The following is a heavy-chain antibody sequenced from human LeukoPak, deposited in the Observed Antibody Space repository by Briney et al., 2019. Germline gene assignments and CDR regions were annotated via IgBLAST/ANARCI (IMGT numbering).Heavy chain of an antibody. CDR3: ARRRYDSSGYYWVGYLYYFDY. CDR1: GYTFTSYG. V-gene: IGHV1-18*01. CDR2: ISAYNGNT. D-gene: IGHD3-22*01. J-gene: IGHJ4*02. Sequence: ASVKVSCKASGYTFTSYGISWVRQAPGQGLEWMGWISAYNGNTNYAQKLQGRVTMTTDTSTSTAYMELRSLRSDDTAVYYCARRRYDSSGYYWVGYLYYFDYWGQGTLVTVSS.